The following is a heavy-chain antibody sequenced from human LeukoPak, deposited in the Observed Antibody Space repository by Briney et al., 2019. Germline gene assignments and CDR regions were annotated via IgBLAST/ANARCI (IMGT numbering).Heavy chain of an antibody. CDR1: GFTFSSYG. D-gene: IGHD3-16*01. CDR3: ARDKGGFDG. V-gene: IGHV3-33*01. Sequence: PGRSLRLSSAASGFTFSSYGMHCVPQAPGKGLEWVVVIWYDGSNKYYADSVKGRFTISRDNSKNTLYLQMNSLRVDDTAVYYCARDKGGFDGGGQGTLVTVS. CDR2: IWYDGSNK. J-gene: IGHJ4*02.